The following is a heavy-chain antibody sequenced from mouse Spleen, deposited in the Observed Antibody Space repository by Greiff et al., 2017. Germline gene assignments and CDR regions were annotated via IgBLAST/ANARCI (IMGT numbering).Heavy chain of an antibody. Sequence: EVKLMESGGGLVKPGGSLKLSCAASGFTFSSYAMSWVRQTPEKRLEWVATISSGGSYTYYPDSVKGRFTISRDNAKNTLYLQMSSLRSEDTAMYYCARRYDSDYAMDYWGQGTSVTVSS. V-gene: IGHV5-9-1*01. J-gene: IGHJ4*01. CDR2: ISSGGSYT. CDR1: GFTFSSYA. CDR3: ARRYDSDYAMDY. D-gene: IGHD2-4*01.